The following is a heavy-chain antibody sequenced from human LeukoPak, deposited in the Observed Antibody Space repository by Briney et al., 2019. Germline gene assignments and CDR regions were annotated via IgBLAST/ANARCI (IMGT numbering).Heavy chain of an antibody. Sequence: GGSLRLSCAASGFTVSSNYMSWVRQAPGKGLEWVSTVSDSRDVHYSDSVKGRFTISRDNARNSLYLQMNSLRDEDTAVYYCTRDGLHTAHFDYWGQGTLVTVSS. D-gene: IGHD5-18*01. J-gene: IGHJ4*02. V-gene: IGHV3-69-1*01. CDR3: TRDGLHTAHFDY. CDR1: GFTVSSNY. CDR2: VSDSRDV.